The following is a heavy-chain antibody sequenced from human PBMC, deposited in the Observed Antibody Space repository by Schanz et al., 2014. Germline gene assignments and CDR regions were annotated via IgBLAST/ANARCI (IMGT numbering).Heavy chain of an antibody. CDR3: ARRNFYDKSAAFDY. CDR1: GLNFDYYG. D-gene: IGHD3-9*01. Sequence: ESGGGVVQPGRSLRLSCATSGLNFDYYGMNWVRQAPGKGLEWVATISGSSENTYYADSVKGRVTISRDNSRNTLDLQMNSLRAEDTAVYYCARRNFYDKSAAFDYWGQGSLVTVSS. J-gene: IGHJ4*02. V-gene: IGHV3-33*01. CDR2: ISGSSENT.